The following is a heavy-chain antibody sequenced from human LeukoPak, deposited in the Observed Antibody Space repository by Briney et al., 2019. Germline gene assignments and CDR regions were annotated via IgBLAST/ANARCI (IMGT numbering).Heavy chain of an antibody. V-gene: IGHV3-74*01. Sequence: PGGSLRLSCAASGFTFSTYWMHWVRQAPGKGLVWVSRIDSDESSTSYADSVKGRFTISRDNSKNTLYLQMNSLRAEDTAVYYCAKGGRIAAAGPFDYWGQGTLVTVSS. J-gene: IGHJ4*02. CDR3: AKGGRIAAAGPFDY. CDR2: IDSDESST. CDR1: GFTFSTYW. D-gene: IGHD6-13*01.